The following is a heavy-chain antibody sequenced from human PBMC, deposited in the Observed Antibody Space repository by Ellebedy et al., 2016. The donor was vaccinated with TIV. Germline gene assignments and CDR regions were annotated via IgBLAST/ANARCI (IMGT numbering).Heavy chain of an antibody. D-gene: IGHD3-22*01. CDR3: AIQYYDSSGYYRDDAFDI. CDR1: GSSFTNYW. Sequence: GESLKTSXTCSGSSFTNYWIGWVRQRPGKRLEWMGIIYTVDSYSKFSPSFQGQVTTSADSSTRTAYLQWSSLKASDTAMYYCAIQYYDSSGYYRDDAFDIWGQGTLVTVSS. CDR2: IYTVDSYS. J-gene: IGHJ3*02. V-gene: IGHV5-51*01.